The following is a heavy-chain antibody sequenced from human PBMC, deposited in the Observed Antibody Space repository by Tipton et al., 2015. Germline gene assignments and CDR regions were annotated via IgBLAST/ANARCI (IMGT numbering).Heavy chain of an antibody. J-gene: IGHJ4*02. V-gene: IGHV4-38-2*01. D-gene: IGHD3-9*01. CDR1: AYSISSDYY. CDR2: IYYSGST. Sequence: TLSLTCAVSAYSISSDYYWGWIRQPPGKGLEWIGSIYYSGSTYHNPSLKSRVSIFVDTSKNQFSLKLTSVTAADTAVYYCACQDYDSLTRDYQTVDYWGQGTLVTVSS. CDR3: ACQDYDSLTRDYQTVDY.